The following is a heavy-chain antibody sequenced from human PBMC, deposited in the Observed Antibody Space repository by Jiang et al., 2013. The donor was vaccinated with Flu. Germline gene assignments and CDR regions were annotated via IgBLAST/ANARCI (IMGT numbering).Heavy chain of an antibody. CDR1: YW. CDR2: IYPGDSDV. J-gene: IGHJ5*02. V-gene: IGHV5-51*01. CDR3: ARESTRSYWFDP. D-gene: IGHD1-26*01. Sequence: YWIAWVRQLPGKAWSGWGIIYPGDSDVRYSPSFQGQVTISADKSISTAYLQWSSLKASDTAIYYCARESTRSYWFDPWGQGTLVTVAS.